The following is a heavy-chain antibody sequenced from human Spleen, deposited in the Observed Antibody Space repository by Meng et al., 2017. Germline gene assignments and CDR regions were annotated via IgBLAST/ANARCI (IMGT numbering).Heavy chain of an antibody. D-gene: IGHD2-15*01. V-gene: IGHV1-46*01. CDR1: GYTFTSYY. J-gene: IGHJ4*02. CDR2: INPSGGSK. CDR3: EKDRYCSGGRCFSTPLRDY. Sequence: ASVKVSCKASGYTFTSYYMHWVRQAPGQGLEWMGIINPSGGSKSYAQKFQGRVTMTRDTSTSTVSMELISLSAEETDVYYCEKDRYCSGGRCFSTPLRDYWGQGTLVTVSS.